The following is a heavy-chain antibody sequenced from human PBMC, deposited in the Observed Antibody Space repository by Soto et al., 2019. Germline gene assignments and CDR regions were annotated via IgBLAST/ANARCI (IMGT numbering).Heavy chain of an antibody. CDR1: GGSFSGYY. J-gene: IGHJ4*02. CDR2: INHSGDT. D-gene: IGHD3-10*01. CDR3: ARFGGHTVTFDS. Sequence: QVHLQQWGAGLLKPSETLSLTCAVYGGSFSGYYWSWIRQPPGKGLEWIGEINHSGDTNYNPSLKSRFSVSVDTSKPHFSLKLNSVTAADTAVYYCARFGGHTVTFDSWGQGTPVTVSS. V-gene: IGHV4-34*01.